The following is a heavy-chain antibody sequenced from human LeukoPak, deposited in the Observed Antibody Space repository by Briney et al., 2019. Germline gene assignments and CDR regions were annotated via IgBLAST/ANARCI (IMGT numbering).Heavy chain of an antibody. CDR3: ARHGSGSGLKNWFDP. V-gene: IGHV5-51*01. CDR1: GYSFTSYW. D-gene: IGHD3-10*01. CDR2: IYPGDSDT. Sequence: GESLKISCKGSGYSFTSYWIGWVRQMPGKGLEWMGIIYPGDSDTRYSPSFQGQVTISADKSISTAYLQWSSLKASDTAMYYYARHGSGSGLKNWFDPWGQGTLVTVSS. J-gene: IGHJ5*02.